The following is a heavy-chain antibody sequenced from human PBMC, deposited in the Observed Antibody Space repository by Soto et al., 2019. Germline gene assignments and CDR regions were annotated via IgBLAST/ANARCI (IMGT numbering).Heavy chain of an antibody. Sequence: GGTYHAQNFQGRVTMTRDTSTTTAYMELASLRSDDTAVYYCARGGGRGYNELDPWGHGTLVIVAS. CDR3: ARGGGRGYNELDP. V-gene: IGHV1-2*02. D-gene: IGHD5-12*01. J-gene: IGHJ5*02. CDR2: GGT.